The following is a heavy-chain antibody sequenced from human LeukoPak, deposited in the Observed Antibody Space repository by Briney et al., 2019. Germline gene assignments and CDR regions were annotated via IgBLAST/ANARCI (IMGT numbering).Heavy chain of an antibody. J-gene: IGHJ4*02. CDR1: GGSFSGYY. V-gene: IGHV4-34*01. CDR3: ARDHYYDSSGYPYYFDY. Sequence: SETLSLTCAVYGGSFSGYYWSWIRQPPGKGLEWIGEINHSGSTNYNPSLKSRVTISVDTSKNQFSLKLSSVTAADTAVYYCARDHYYDSSGYPYYFDYWGQGTLVTVSS. D-gene: IGHD3-22*01. CDR2: INHSGST.